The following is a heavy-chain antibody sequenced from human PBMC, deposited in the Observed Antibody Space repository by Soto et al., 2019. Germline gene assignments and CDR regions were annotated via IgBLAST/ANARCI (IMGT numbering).Heavy chain of an antibody. CDR2: IWYDGSNK. CDR3: ARDLAYYGSGSYY. J-gene: IGHJ4*02. V-gene: IGHV3-33*01. CDR1: GFTFSSYG. D-gene: IGHD3-10*01. Sequence: GGSLRLSCAASGFTFSSYGMHWVRQAPGKGLEWVAVIWYDGSNKYYADSVKGRFTISRDNSKNTLYLQMNSLRAEDTAVYYCARDLAYYGSGSYYWGQGTLVTVSS.